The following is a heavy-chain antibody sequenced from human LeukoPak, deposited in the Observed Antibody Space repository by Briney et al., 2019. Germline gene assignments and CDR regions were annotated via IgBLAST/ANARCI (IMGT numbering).Heavy chain of an antibody. CDR1: GFTFSSYA. J-gene: IGHJ1*01. D-gene: IGHD3-10*01. CDR2: ISGSGGST. CDR3: AKLSPYGSGSYYNW. V-gene: IGHV3-23*01. Sequence: GGSLRLSCAASGFTFSSYAMSWVRQAPGKGLEWVSAISGSGGSTYYADSVKGRFTISRDNSKNTLYLQMNSLRHEDTAVYYCAKLSPYGSGSYYNWWGQGTLVTVSS.